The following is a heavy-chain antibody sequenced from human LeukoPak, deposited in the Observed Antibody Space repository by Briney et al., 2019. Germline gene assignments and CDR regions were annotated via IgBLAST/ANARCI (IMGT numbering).Heavy chain of an antibody. J-gene: IGHJ4*02. D-gene: IGHD3-10*01. CDR2: IYYSGDT. V-gene: IGHV4-59*08. CDR1: GGSTSDYY. CDR3: ARPGGPYRVGSFDY. Sequence: SETLSLTCTVSGGSTSDYYWNWIRQPPGKGLEWIGYIYYSGDTNYNPSLKGRVTISVDTSKNQFSLRLSSVTAADTAMYYCARPGGPYRVGSFDYWGQGALVTVSS.